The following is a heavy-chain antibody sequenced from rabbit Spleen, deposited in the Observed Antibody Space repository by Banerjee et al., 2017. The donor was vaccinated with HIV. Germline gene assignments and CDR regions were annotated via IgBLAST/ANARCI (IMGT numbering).Heavy chain of an antibody. V-gene: IGHV1S45*01. CDR1: GFSFSSSYD. Sequence: QEQLVESGGGLVQPGASLALTCTASGFSFSSSYDMCWVRQAPGKALEWIGCIYTGNRKNYYASWAKGRFTISKTSSTMVTLQMTSLTAADTATYFCARDAGSGHYIDGYFKLWGPGTLVTVS. CDR2: IYTGNRKN. J-gene: IGHJ4*01. D-gene: IGHD8-1*01. CDR3: ARDAGSGHYIDGYFKL.